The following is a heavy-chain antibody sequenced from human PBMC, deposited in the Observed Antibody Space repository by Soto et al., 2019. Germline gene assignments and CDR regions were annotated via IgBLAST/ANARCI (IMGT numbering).Heavy chain of an antibody. J-gene: IGHJ4*02. CDR3: AREDGDGYNSY. CDR2: IIPIFGTA. Sequence: SVKVSFKASGGTFSRYAISWLRQAPGQGLEWMGGIIPIFGTANYAQKFQGRVTITADESTSTAHMELSSLRSEDTAVYYCAREDGDGYNSYWGQGTLVTVSS. V-gene: IGHV1-69*13. CDR1: GGTFSRYA. D-gene: IGHD5-12*01.